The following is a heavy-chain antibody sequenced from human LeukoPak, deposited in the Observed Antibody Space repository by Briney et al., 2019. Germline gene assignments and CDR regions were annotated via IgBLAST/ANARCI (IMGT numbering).Heavy chain of an antibody. CDR2: IKQDVSET. CDR3: ARGGQAGTGDL. Sequence: GGSLRLSCAASGFTFRSYWMTWVRQSPGKGPEWVANIKQDVSETYHVDSVKGRFTISRDNAKDSLYLEMNSLRAEDTAVYYCARGGQAGTGDLWGQGTLVTVSS. V-gene: IGHV3-7*01. D-gene: IGHD3-10*01. J-gene: IGHJ5*02. CDR1: GFTFRSYW.